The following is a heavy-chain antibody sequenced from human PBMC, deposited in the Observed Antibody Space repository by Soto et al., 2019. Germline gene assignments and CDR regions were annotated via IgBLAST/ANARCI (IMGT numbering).Heavy chain of an antibody. D-gene: IGHD3-10*01. CDR3: AHIPNYYQYNWFDP. CDR1: GFSLSTSGVG. J-gene: IGHJ5*02. Sequence: QITLKESGPTLVKPTQTLTLTCTFSGFSLSTSGVGVGWIRQPPGKALECLALIYWDDDKRYSPSLKSRLTIXXXTXXNQVVLTMTTMDPVDTATYYCAHIPNYYQYNWFDPWGQGTLVTVSS. V-gene: IGHV2-5*02. CDR2: IYWDDDK.